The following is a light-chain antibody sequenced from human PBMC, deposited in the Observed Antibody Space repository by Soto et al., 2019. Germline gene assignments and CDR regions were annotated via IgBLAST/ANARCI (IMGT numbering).Light chain of an antibody. CDR1: QSVSSN. J-gene: IGKJ5*01. CDR2: GAS. Sequence: EIVMTQSPATLSVSPGERATLSCRASQSVSSNLAWYQQKPGQAPRLLIYGASTRATGIPARFSGSGSGPEFTLTISSLQSEDFAVYYCQQYNNWLITFGQGTRLEI. V-gene: IGKV3-15*01. CDR3: QQYNNWLIT.